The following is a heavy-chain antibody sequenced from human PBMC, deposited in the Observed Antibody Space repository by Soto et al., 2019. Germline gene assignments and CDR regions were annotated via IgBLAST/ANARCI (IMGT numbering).Heavy chain of an antibody. Sequence: GESLKISCKGSGYSFTSYWIGWVRQMPGKGLEWMGIIYPGDSDTRYSPSFQGQVTISADKSISTAYLQWSSLKASDTAMEYCARQITICWYGMDVWGQGTTVTVSS. CDR3: ARQITICWYGMDV. J-gene: IGHJ6*02. CDR1: GYSFTSYW. CDR2: IYPGDSDT. D-gene: IGHD3-9*01. V-gene: IGHV5-51*01.